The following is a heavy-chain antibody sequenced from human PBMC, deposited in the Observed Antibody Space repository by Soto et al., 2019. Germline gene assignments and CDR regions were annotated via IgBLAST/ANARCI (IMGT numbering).Heavy chain of an antibody. CDR3: TRHGSGDFFLFDP. D-gene: IGHD5-12*01. CDR2: ASPDGTST. J-gene: IGHJ5*02. Sequence: EVQLVESGGGLVQPGGSLRLSCAASGFTFSNFWMHWVRQAPGKGLEWVSRASPDGTSTSYADSVKGRFTISRDNAKNTLIMQMNCLRVEDTAVYYCTRHGSGDFFLFDPWGQGTLVTVSS. V-gene: IGHV3-74*01. CDR1: GFTFSNFW.